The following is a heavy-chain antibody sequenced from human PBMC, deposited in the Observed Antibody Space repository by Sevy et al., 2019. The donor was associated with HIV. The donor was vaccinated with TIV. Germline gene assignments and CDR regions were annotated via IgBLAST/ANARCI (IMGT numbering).Heavy chain of an antibody. CDR1: GDTFRTHG. D-gene: IGHD3-3*01. CDR3: GRFTIFGDELGSYAMDV. V-gene: IGHV1-69*13. CDR2: IIPIFGTT. Sequence: ASVKVSCKASGDTFRTHGISWVRQAPGQGLEWMGGIIPIFGTTNYAQNFQGRVTITADGSTNTAYMDLSSLTSEDTAVYYCGRFTIFGDELGSYAMDVWGQRTTVTVSS. J-gene: IGHJ6*02.